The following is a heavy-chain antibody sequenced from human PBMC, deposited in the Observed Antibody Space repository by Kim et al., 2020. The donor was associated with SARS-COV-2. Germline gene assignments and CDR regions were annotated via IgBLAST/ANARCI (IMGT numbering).Heavy chain of an antibody. CDR2: INRSGGST. CDR1: GYTFTSYY. J-gene: IGHJ6*02. V-gene: IGHV1-46*01. Sequence: ASVKVSCKASGYTFTSYYMHWVRQAPGQGLEWMGIINRSGGSTSYAQKFQGRVTMTRDTSTSTAYMELSSLRSEDTAVYYCARRSTGTTGGMDVWGQGTTVTVSS. CDR3: ARRSTGTTGGMDV. D-gene: IGHD1-1*01.